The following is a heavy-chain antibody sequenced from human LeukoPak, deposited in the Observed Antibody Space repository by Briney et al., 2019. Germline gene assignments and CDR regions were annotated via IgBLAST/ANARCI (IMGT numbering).Heavy chain of an antibody. CDR1: GGSISSYY. J-gene: IGHJ5*02. CDR3: ARDYYVGNWFDP. CDR2: IYYSGST. Sequence: SETLSLTCTVSGGSISSYYWSWIRQPPGKGLEWIGYIYYSGSTNYNPSLKSRVTISVDTSKNQFSLKLSSVTAADTVVYYCARDYYVGNWFDPWGQGTLVTVSS. D-gene: IGHD3-10*02. V-gene: IGHV4-59*01.